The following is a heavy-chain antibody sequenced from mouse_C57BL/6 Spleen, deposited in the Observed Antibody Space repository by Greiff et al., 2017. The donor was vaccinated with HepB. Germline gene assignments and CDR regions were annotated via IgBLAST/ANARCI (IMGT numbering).Heavy chain of an antibody. J-gene: IGHJ2*01. Sequence: EVQLQESGPELVKPGASVKMSCKASGYTFTDYNMHWVKQSHGKSLEWIGYINPNNGGTSYNQKFKGKATLTVNKSSSTAYMELRSLTSEDSAVYYCARLGDYGGGFDYWGQGTTLTVSS. V-gene: IGHV1-22*01. CDR2: INPNNGGT. CDR1: GYTFTDYN. D-gene: IGHD2-4*01. CDR3: ARLGDYGGGFDY.